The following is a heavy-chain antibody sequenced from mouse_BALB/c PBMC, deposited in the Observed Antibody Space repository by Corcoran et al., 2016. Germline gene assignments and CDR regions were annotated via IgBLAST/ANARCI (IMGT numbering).Heavy chain of an antibody. J-gene: IGHJ1*01. CDR2: IYWDDDK. D-gene: IGHD6-1*01. V-gene: IGHV8-12*01. CDR1: GFSLSTSGMG. CDR3: ARRVASYWYFDV. Sequence: QVTLKESGPGILQPSQTLSLTCSFSGFSLSTSGMGVSWIRQPSGKGLEWLAHIYWDDDKRYNPSLKSWLTISKDTSRNQVFLKITSVDTADTATYYCARRVASYWYFDVWGAGTTVTVSS.